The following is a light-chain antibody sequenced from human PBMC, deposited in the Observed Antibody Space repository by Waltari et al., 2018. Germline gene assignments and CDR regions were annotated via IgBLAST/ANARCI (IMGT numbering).Light chain of an antibody. CDR3: QQSYSMPLT. J-gene: IGKJ4*01. V-gene: IGKV1-39*01. CDR2: ASS. CDR1: QSISSY. Sequence: DIQMTQSPSSLSASIGDRVTITCRASQSISSYLNWYQQKPGKAPKVLIYASSSLRSGVPSRFSGSRSGTDFTLTINSLQPEDYATYYCQQSYSMPLTFGGGTK.